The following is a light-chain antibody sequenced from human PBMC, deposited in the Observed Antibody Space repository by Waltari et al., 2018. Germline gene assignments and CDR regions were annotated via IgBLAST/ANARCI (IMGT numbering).Light chain of an antibody. V-gene: IGKV3-15*01. CDR1: QSVSSN. CDR3: QQYNRWPPIT. Sequence: EIVMTQSPATLSVSPGETATLSCRASQSVSSNVAWYQKKPGQAPRLLIYDASTRVTSIPAKFRGSGSGTEFTLTISSLQSEDFAVYYCQQYNRWPPITFGHGTRLEIK. CDR2: DAS. J-gene: IGKJ5*01.